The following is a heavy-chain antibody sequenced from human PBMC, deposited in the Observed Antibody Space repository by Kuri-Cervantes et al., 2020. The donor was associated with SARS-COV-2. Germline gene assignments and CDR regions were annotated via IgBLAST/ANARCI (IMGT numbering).Heavy chain of an antibody. CDR1: GGSFSGYY. D-gene: IGHD3-3*01. CDR2: INHSGST. Sequence: SETLSLTCAVYGGSFSGYYWSWIRQPPGKGLEWIGEINHSGSTNYNPSLKSRVTISVDTSKDQFSLKLSSVTAADTAVYYCARHNRMEWLSCYFDYWGQGTLVTGAS. CDR3: ARHNRMEWLSCYFDY. V-gene: IGHV4-34*01. J-gene: IGHJ4*02.